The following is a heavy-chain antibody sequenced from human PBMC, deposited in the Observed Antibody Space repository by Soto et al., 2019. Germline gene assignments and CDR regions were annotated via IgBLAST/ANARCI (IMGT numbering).Heavy chain of an antibody. CDR3: ARVPTYGSSGYYYMDV. J-gene: IGHJ6*03. D-gene: IGHD6-6*01. CDR2: IHYSGST. Sequence: SETLSLTCSVSGGSITSYYWSWIRQPPGEGLEWIGFIHYSGSTNYNPSLKSRVTISMDTSKNQFSLKLSSVTAADTAVYYCARVPTYGSSGYYYMDVWGKGTTVTVSS. CDR1: GGSITSYY. V-gene: IGHV4-59*01.